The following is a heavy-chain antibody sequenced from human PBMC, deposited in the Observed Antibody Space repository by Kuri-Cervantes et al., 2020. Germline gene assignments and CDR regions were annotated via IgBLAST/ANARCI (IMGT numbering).Heavy chain of an antibody. Sequence: ETLSLTCAASGFTFSSYSMNWVRQAPGKGLEWVSSISSSSSYIYYADSVKGRFTISRDNAKNSLYLQMNSLRAEDTAVYYCARDFRYYGSGSFDYWGQGTLVTVSS. D-gene: IGHD3-10*01. CDR2: ISSSSSYI. J-gene: IGHJ4*02. V-gene: IGHV3-21*01. CDR1: GFTFSSYS. CDR3: ARDFRYYGSGSFDY.